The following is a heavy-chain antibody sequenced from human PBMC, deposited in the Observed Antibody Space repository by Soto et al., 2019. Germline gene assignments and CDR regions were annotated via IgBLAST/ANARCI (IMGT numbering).Heavy chain of an antibody. CDR2: ISGSGGST. Sequence: GGSLRLSCAASGFTFSSYAMSWVRQAPGKGLEWVSAISGSGGSTYYADSVKGRFTISRDNSKNTLYLQMNSLRAEDTAVYYCAKDLAVGSYGSFSYYGMDVWGQGTTVTVSS. V-gene: IGHV3-23*01. J-gene: IGHJ6*02. CDR1: GFTFSSYA. CDR3: AKDLAVGSYGSFSYYGMDV. D-gene: IGHD5-18*01.